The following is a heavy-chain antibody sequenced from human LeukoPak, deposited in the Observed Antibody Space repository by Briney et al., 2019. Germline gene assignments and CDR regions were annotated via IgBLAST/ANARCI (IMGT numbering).Heavy chain of an antibody. Sequence: GGSLRLSCAASGFTFSDYYMSWIRQAPGKGLEWVSYISSSGGTIYYADSVKGRFTISRDNAKNSLYLQMNSLRAQDTAVYYCARWAPQYGGYAFDYWGQGTLVTVSS. J-gene: IGHJ4*02. CDR1: GFTFSDYY. CDR3: ARWAPQYGGYAFDY. CDR2: ISSSGGTI. V-gene: IGHV3-11*01. D-gene: IGHD6-25*01.